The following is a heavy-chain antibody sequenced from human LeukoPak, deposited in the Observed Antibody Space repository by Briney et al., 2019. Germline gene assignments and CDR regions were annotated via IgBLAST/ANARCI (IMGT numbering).Heavy chain of an antibody. CDR2: IYTSEST. J-gene: IGHJ4*02. D-gene: IGHD3-10*01. Sequence: SETLSLTCSVSGGSISSSNYYWSWIRQPAGKGLEWIGRIYTSESTNYNPSLKSRVTISVDTSRNQFSLKLSSVTAADTAVYYCARGLWFGDENPPYFDYWGQGILITVSS. CDR3: ARGLWFGDENPPYFDY. V-gene: IGHV4-61*02. CDR1: GGSISSSNYY.